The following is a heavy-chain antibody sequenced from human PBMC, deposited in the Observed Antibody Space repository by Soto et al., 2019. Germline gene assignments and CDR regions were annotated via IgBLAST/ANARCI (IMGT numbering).Heavy chain of an antibody. D-gene: IGHD4-17*01. V-gene: IGHV3-64*01. CDR2: ISSNGGST. J-gene: IGHJ3*02. Sequence: GGPLRLSCAASGFTFSSYAMHWVRQAPGKGLEYVSAISSNGGSTYYANSVKGRFTISRDNSKNTLYLQMGSLRAEDMAVYYCARLEGLHDYGDYPDAFDIWGQGTMVTVSS. CDR3: ARLEGLHDYGDYPDAFDI. CDR1: GFTFSSYA.